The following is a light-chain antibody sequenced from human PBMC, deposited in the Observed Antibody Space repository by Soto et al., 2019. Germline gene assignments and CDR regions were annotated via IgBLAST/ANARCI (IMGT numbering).Light chain of an antibody. Sequence: QLVLTQPPSVSGAPGQRVTISCTGSSSNIGAGYDVHWYQQLPGTAPKLLIYGNSNRPSGVPDRFSGSKSGTSASLAITGLQAEDEADYYCQSYDSSLSGSKFGGGNQLTVL. CDR2: GNS. CDR3: QSYDSSLSGSK. CDR1: SSNIGAGYD. J-gene: IGLJ7*01. V-gene: IGLV1-40*01.